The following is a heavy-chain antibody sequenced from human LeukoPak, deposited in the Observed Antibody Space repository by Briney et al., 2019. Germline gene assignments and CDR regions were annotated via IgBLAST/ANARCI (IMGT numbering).Heavy chain of an antibody. CDR1: GYTFTGYY. CDR2: INPNSGGT. Sequence: GASVKVSCKASGYTFTGYYMHWVRQAPGQGLEWMAWINPNSGGTNYAQKFQGRVTMTRDTSISTAYMELSRLRSDDTAVYYCARVYDSSGYYPSGFDYWGQGTLVTVSS. J-gene: IGHJ4*02. V-gene: IGHV1-2*02. CDR3: ARVYDSSGYYPSGFDY. D-gene: IGHD3-22*01.